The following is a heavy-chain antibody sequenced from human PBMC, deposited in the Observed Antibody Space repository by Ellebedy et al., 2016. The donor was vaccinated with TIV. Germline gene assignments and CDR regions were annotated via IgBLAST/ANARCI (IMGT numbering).Heavy chain of an antibody. Sequence: GESLKISCAASGFTFSDSGMSWVRQASGKGLEWVGRIRSRANNYATAYAASVKGRFTISRDDSQNMAILQMSSLRAEETAVYYCSFKGVATRVYWGQGTLVTVSS. D-gene: IGHD4-23*01. J-gene: IGHJ4*02. V-gene: IGHV3-73*01. CDR1: GFTFSDSG. CDR3: SFKGVATRVY. CDR2: IRSRANNYAT.